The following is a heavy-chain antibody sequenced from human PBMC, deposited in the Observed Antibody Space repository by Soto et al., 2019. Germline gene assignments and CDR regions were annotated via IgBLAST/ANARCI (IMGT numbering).Heavy chain of an antibody. CDR3: ARVTPGNNLYYFSGLDF. J-gene: IGHJ6*02. D-gene: IGHD1-1*01. CDR2: ISYEGSNT. V-gene: IGHV3-30-3*01. Sequence: LESGGGLVQPGESLRLSCVASGFTFDTYGIHWVRQAPGKGLQWVALISYEGSNTYYADSVRGRFTISRDNSKNTLYLQMNTLRPEDTGLYYCARVTPGNNLYYFSGLDFWGQGTSVTVSS. CDR1: GFTFDTYG.